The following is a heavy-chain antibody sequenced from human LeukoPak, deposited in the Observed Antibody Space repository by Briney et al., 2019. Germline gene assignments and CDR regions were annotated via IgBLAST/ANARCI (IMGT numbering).Heavy chain of an antibody. CDR2: IYTSGST. CDR1: GGSISSGSYY. CDR3: ARLIWSGASAGMDV. Sequence: SQTLSLTCTVSGGSISSGSYYWSWIRRPAGKGLEWIGRIYTSGSTNYNPSLKSRVTISVDTSKNQFSLKLSSVTAADTAVYYCARLIWSGASAGMDVWGQGTTVTVSS. D-gene: IGHD3-3*01. V-gene: IGHV4-61*02. J-gene: IGHJ6*02.